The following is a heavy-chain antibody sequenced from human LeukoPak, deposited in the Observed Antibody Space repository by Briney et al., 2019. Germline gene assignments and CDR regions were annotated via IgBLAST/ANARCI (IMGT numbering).Heavy chain of an antibody. J-gene: IGHJ4*02. V-gene: IGHV3-66*01. CDR1: GFTVRNTY. Sequence: GGSLRLSCAASGFTVRNTYMNWVRQAPGKGPEWVSVIYSGGGTYYADSVKGRFTISRDNSKNTLYLQMNSLRAEDTAVYYCVRDDRRYGDYGYFDYWGQGTLVTVSS. CDR2: IYSGGGT. CDR3: VRDDRRYGDYGYFDY. D-gene: IGHD4-17*01.